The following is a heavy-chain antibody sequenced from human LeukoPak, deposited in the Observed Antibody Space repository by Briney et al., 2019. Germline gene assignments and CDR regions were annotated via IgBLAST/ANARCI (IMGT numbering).Heavy chain of an antibody. D-gene: IGHD3-22*01. CDR2: ISSSGLHV. CDR1: DFTFSSYS. CDR3: ARRAGRSGYYYFDY. Sequence: KPGGSLRLSCAASDFTFSSYSMNWVRQAPGKGLEWLSAISSSGLHVEYADSVKGRFTISRDNAKNSLYLQMNSLRAEDTAVYYCARRAGRSGYYYFDYWGQGTLVTVSS. J-gene: IGHJ4*02. V-gene: IGHV3-21*01.